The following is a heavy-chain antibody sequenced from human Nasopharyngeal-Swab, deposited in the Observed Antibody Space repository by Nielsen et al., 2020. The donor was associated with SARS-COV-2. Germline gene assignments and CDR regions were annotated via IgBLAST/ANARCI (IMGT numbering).Heavy chain of an antibody. Sequence: GESLKISCVASGFTYSTYAMNWVRQAPGKGPEWVSGISGSGGNTYYADSVKGRFTISRDNSMETLYLQMNSLRVEDTAVYYCAKGVGYGDTGCFDEWGQGTLVSASS. CDR2: ISGSGGNT. CDR1: GFTYSTYA. V-gene: IGHV3-23*01. J-gene: IGHJ4*02. D-gene: IGHD4-17*01. CDR3: AKGVGYGDTGCFDE.